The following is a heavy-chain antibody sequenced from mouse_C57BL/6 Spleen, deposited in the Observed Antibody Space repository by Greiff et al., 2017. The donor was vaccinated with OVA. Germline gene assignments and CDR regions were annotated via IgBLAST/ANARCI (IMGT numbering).Heavy chain of an antibody. CDR2: IDPSDSYT. CDR1: GYTFTSYW. Sequence: VQLQQSGAELVRPGTSVKLSCKASGYTFTSYWMHWVKQRPGQGLEWIGVIDPSDSYTNYNQKFKGKATLTVDTSSSTAYMQLSSLTSEDSAVYYCARRETGPCYCDYWGQGTTLTVSS. V-gene: IGHV1-59*01. CDR3: ARRETGPCYCDY. J-gene: IGHJ2*01. D-gene: IGHD4-1*01.